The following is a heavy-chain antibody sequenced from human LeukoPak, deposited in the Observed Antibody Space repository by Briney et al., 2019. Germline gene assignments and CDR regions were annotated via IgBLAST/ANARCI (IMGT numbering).Heavy chain of an antibody. CDR2: IYYSGST. Sequence: SETLSLTCTVSGGSISSSSYYWGWIRQPPGKGLEWIGSIYYSGSTYYNPSLESRVTISVDTSKNQFSLKLSSVTAADTAVYYCARPGGYSYGYSLPWFDPWGQGTLVTVSS. CDR1: GGSISSSSYY. D-gene: IGHD5-18*01. V-gene: IGHV4-39*01. J-gene: IGHJ5*02. CDR3: ARPGGYSYGYSLPWFDP.